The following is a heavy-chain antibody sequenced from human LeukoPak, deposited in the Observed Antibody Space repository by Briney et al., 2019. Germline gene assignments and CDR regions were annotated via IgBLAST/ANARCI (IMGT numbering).Heavy chain of an antibody. CDR1: GFTFSSYW. V-gene: IGHV4-34*01. J-gene: IGHJ5*02. CDR3: ARSSYYYDSSGSFDP. D-gene: IGHD3-22*01. CDR2: INHSGST. Sequence: AGGSLRLSCAASGFTFSSYWMSWIRQPPGKGLEWIGEINHSGSTNYNPSLKSRVTISVDTSKNQFSLKLSSVTAADTAVYYCARSSYYYDSSGSFDPWGQGTLVTVSS.